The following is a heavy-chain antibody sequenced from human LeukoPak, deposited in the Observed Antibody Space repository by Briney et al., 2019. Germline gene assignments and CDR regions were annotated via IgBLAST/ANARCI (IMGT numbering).Heavy chain of an antibody. CDR3: ASGSYNPYYFDY. Sequence: SETPSLTCTVSGGSISSYYWSWIRQPPGKGLEWIGYIYYSGSTNYNPSLKSRVTISVDTSKNQFSLKLSSVTAADTAVYYCASGSYNPYYFDYWGQGTLVTVSS. CDR1: GGSISSYY. D-gene: IGHD1-26*01. CDR2: IYYSGST. V-gene: IGHV4-59*08. J-gene: IGHJ4*02.